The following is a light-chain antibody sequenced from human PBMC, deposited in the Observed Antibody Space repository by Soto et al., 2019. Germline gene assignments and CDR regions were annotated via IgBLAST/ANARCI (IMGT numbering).Light chain of an antibody. Sequence: DIQMTQSPSSLSASVGDRVTITCQASHDITSYLNWYQHKPGKAPKLLIYDASILEAGVTSRFSGSGSGTHITFTISSLQPEDVATYYCQKCDYLPIFGPGTTVDFK. CDR3: QKCDYLPI. J-gene: IGKJ3*01. V-gene: IGKV1-33*01. CDR1: HDITSY. CDR2: DAS.